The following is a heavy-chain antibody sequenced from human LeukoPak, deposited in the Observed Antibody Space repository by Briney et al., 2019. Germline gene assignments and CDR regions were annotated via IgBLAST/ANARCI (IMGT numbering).Heavy chain of an antibody. J-gene: IGHJ3*02. Sequence: SETLSLTCTVSGGSISSGTYYWGWIRQPPGKGLEWIGSIYYSGSTYYNPSLKSRVTISADTSKNQFSLKVTSVTAADTAVYYCARDRIYDSSGYRLQADAFDIWGQGTMVTVSS. V-gene: IGHV4-39*02. D-gene: IGHD3-22*01. CDR3: ARDRIYDSSGYRLQADAFDI. CDR1: GGSISSGTYY. CDR2: IYYSGST.